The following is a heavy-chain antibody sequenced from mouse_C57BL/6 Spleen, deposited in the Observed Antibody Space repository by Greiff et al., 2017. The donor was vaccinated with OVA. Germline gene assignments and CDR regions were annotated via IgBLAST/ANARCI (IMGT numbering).Heavy chain of an antibody. CDR2: IDPSDSYT. CDR1: GYTFTSYW. Sequence: QVQLQQPGAELVRPGTSVKLSCKASGYTFTSYWMHWVKQRPGQGLEWIGVIDPSDSYTNYNQKFKGKATLTVDTSSSTAYMQLSSLTSEDSAVYYCARRGDSSGYWFAYWGQETLVTVSA. D-gene: IGHD3-2*02. J-gene: IGHJ3*01. CDR3: ARRGDSSGYWFAY. V-gene: IGHV1-59*01.